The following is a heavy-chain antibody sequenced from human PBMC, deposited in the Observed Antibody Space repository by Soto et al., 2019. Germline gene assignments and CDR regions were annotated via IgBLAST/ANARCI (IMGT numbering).Heavy chain of an antibody. CDR2: ISAHNGNT. CDR3: ARGRYGDY. Sequence: QVHLVQSGAEVKKPGASVKVSCKGSGYAFTTYGITWVRQAPEQGLEWMGWISAHNGNTNHAQKLQGRVTVTRDTSTSTAYMEVRSLRSDDTAVYYWARGRYGDYWGQGALVTVSS. V-gene: IGHV1-18*01. D-gene: IGHD1-1*01. CDR1: GYAFTTYG. J-gene: IGHJ4*02.